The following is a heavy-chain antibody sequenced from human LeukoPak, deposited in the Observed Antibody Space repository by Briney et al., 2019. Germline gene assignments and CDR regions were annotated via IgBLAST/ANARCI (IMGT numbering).Heavy chain of an antibody. J-gene: IGHJ4*02. V-gene: IGHV4-30-4*01. CDR3: ASQLAAGTTAADY. CDR2: IYYSGST. Sequence: PSETLSLTCTVSGGSISSGGYYWSWIRQPPGKGLEWIGYIYYSGSTYYNPSLKSRVTISVDTSKNQFSLKLSSVTAADTAVYYCASQLAAGTTAADYWGQGTLVTVSS. CDR1: GGSISSGGYY. D-gene: IGHD6-13*01.